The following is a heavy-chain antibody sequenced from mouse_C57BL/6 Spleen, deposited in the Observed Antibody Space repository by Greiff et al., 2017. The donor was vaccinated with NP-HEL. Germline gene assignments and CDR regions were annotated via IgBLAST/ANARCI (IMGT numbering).Heavy chain of an antibody. Sequence: QVQLKQSGAELVRPGTSVKVSCKASGYAFTNYLIEWVKQRPGQGLEWIGVINPGSGGTNYNEKFKGKATLTADKSSSTAYMQLSSLTSEDSAVYFCARPGDYYGSSFWGQGTTLTVSS. J-gene: IGHJ2*01. V-gene: IGHV1-54*01. CDR3: ARPGDYYGSSF. CDR1: GYAFTNYL. CDR2: INPGSGGT. D-gene: IGHD1-1*01.